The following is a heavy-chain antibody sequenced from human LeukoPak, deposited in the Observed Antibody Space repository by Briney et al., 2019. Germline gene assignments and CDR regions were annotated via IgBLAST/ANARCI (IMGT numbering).Heavy chain of an antibody. V-gene: IGHV4-39*01. CDR1: GGSISSSSYY. Sequence: SETLSLTCTVSGGSISSSSYYWGWIRQPPGKGLEWIGSIYYSGSTYYNPSLKSRVTISVDTSKNQFSLKLSSVTAADTAVYYCARVQKQWLADYWGQGTLVTVSS. D-gene: IGHD6-19*01. CDR2: IYYSGST. J-gene: IGHJ4*02. CDR3: ARVQKQWLADY.